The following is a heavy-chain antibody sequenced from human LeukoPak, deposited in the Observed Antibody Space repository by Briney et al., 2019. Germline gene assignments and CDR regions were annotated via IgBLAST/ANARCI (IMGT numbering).Heavy chain of an antibody. Sequence: SETLSLTCTVSGGSISSYYWSWIRQPPGKGLDWIGYIYYSGSTNYNPSLKSRVAISVDTSKNQFSLKLSSVTAADTAVYYCARGGKSIAAAGIYFDYWGQGTLVTVSS. D-gene: IGHD6-13*01. CDR2: IYYSGST. V-gene: IGHV4-59*01. CDR1: GGSISSYY. J-gene: IGHJ4*02. CDR3: ARGGKSIAAAGIYFDY.